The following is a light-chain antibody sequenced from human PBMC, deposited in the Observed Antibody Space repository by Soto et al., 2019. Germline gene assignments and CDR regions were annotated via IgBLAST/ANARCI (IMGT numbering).Light chain of an antibody. Sequence: QSALTQPASVSGSPGQSITISCTGTSSDVGGYNYVSWYQQHPGKAPKLMIYEVNNRPSGVSNRFSGSKSGNTASLTISGLQAEDEADYYCSSYTSGSTYVFGTGTKVP. CDR2: EVN. J-gene: IGLJ1*01. CDR3: SSYTSGSTYV. CDR1: SSDVGGYNY. V-gene: IGLV2-14*01.